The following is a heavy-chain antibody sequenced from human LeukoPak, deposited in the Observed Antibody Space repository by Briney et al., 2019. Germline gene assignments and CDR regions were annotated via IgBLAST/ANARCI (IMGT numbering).Heavy chain of an antibody. V-gene: IGHV1-18*01. J-gene: IGHJ4*02. CDR2: ISAYNGNT. Sequence: ASVKVSCKASGYTFTSYGISWVRQAPGQGLEWMGWISAYNGNTNYAQKLQGRVTMTTDTSTSTAYMELRSLRSDDTAVYYCARDAKVLAVAGTIDYWGQGTLVTVSS. CDR3: ARDAKVLAVAGTIDY. D-gene: IGHD6-19*01. CDR1: GYTFTSYG.